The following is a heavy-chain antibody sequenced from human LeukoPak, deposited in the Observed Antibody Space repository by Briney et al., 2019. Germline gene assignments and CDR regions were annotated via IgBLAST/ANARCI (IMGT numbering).Heavy chain of an antibody. CDR1: GGTFSSYA. V-gene: IGHV1-69*01. CDR3: ARAPTRYYDFWSGYYKRRNYYYMDV. J-gene: IGHJ6*03. Sequence: SVKVSCKASGGTFSSYAISWVRQAPGQGLEWMGGIIPIFGTANYAQKFQGRVTITADESTSTAYMELSSLRSEDTAVYYCARAPTRYYDFWSGYYKRRNYYYMDVWGKGTTVTVSS. CDR2: IIPIFGTA. D-gene: IGHD3-3*01.